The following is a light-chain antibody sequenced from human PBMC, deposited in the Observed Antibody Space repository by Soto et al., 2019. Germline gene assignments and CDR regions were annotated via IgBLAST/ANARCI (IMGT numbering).Light chain of an antibody. CDR1: RDITND. V-gene: IGKV1-33*01. J-gene: IGKJ4*01. CDR3: QQYDKVPLT. CDR2: EAS. Sequence: DIQMTQSPSSLSASVGDRVTITCQASRDITNDLNWYQQKPGKAPKVLIYEASNLETGVPSRFSGSGSGTDFTFTISSLQPEDIATYFCQQYDKVPLTFGGGTKVDIK.